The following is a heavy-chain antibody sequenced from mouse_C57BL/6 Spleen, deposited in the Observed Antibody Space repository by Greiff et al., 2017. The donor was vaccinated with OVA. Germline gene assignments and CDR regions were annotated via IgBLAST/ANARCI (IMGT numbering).Heavy chain of an antibody. CDR3: TKGIYYGNLYAMDY. J-gene: IGHJ4*01. CDR1: GFNIKDDY. Sequence: EVQLQQSGAELVRPGASVKLSCTASGFNIKDDYMHWVKQRPEQGLEWIGWIDPENGDTEYASKFQGKATITADTSSNTAYLQLSSLTSEDTAVYYCTKGIYYGNLYAMDYWGQGTSVTVSS. D-gene: IGHD2-1*01. CDR2: IDPENGDT. V-gene: IGHV14-4*01.